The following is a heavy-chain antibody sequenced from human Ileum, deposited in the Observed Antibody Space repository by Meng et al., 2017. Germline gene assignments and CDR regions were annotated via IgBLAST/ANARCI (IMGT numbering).Heavy chain of an antibody. D-gene: IGHD6-13*01. CDR2: INRGGNT. CDR1: GGSFSGYY. Sequence: QVQLLQWGAGLLKPSETLSLTCAVSGGSFSGYYWTWIRHSPGKGLEWIGEINRGGNTNYNPSLKSRITMSVDTSKNQFFLNLTSVTPADTAAYYCARAWSSSWSFLDFWGQGGLVTVSS. V-gene: IGHV4-34*01. CDR3: ARAWSSSWSFLDF. J-gene: IGHJ4*02.